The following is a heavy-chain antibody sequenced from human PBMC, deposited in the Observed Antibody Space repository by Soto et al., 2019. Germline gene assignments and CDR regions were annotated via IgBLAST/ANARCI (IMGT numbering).Heavy chain of an antibody. J-gene: IGHJ6*02. Sequence: GESLKISCKGSGYSFTSYWIGWVRQMPGKGLEWMGIIYPGDSDTRYSPSFQGQVTISADKSISTAYLQWSSLKASDTAMYYCARAHSGYDYYYYYYGMDVWGQGTTVTVSS. CDR3: ARAHSGYDYYYYYYGMDV. V-gene: IGHV5-51*01. CDR2: IYPGDSDT. CDR1: GYSFTSYW. D-gene: IGHD5-12*01.